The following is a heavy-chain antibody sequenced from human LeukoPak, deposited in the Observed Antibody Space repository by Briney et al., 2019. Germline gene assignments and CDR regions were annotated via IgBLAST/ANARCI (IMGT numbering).Heavy chain of an antibody. CDR1: GFTFSSYS. V-gene: IGHV3-21*01. J-gene: IGHJ4*02. Sequence: SGGSLRLSCAASGFTFSSYSMNWVRQAPGKGLEWVSSISSSSSYIYYADSVKGRFTISRDNAKNSLYLQMNSLRAEDTAVYYCARDSGYGNAYGYYWGQGTLVTVSS. CDR2: ISSSSSYI. D-gene: IGHD5-12*01. CDR3: ARDSGYGNAYGYY.